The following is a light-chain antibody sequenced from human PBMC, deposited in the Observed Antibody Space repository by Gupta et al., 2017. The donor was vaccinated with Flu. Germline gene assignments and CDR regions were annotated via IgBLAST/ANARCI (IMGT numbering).Light chain of an antibody. CDR1: SSNIGAGYD. CDR2: GDN. Sequence: QSVLTPPPSVSGAPGQRVTISCTGNSSNIGAGYDVQWYQQLPGTAPKLLVFGDNNRPSDVPDRFSASKSGSSASLAITRLQTEDEADYYCQSYDDTLSTSYVFGTGTRVTVL. J-gene: IGLJ1*01. CDR3: QSYDDTLSTSYV. V-gene: IGLV1-40*01.